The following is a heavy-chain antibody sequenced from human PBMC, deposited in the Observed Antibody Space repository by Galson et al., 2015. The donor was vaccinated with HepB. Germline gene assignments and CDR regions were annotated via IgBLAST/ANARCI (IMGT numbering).Heavy chain of an antibody. V-gene: IGHV3-33*08. CDR2: IWNDGSNK. Sequence: SLRLSCAASGFTFSSYGMPWVRQAPGKGLEWVAAIWNDGSNKYYADSVKGRFTISRDNSKNTLYLQMNSLRAEDTAVYYCAGDIPVFGRGIAAARHWFDPWGQGTLVTVSS. J-gene: IGHJ5*02. CDR1: GFTFSSYG. CDR3: AGDIPVFGRGIAAARHWFDP. D-gene: IGHD6-13*01.